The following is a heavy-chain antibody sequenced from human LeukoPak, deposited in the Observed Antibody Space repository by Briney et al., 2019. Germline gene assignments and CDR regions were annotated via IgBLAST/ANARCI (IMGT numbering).Heavy chain of an antibody. CDR3: ARDPAGYCSSTSCYFTWKYYYYGMDV. D-gene: IGHD2-2*01. J-gene: IGHJ6*02. V-gene: IGHV1-18*01. CDR1: GYTFTSYG. Sequence: GASVKVSCKASGYTFTSYGISWVRQAPGQGLEWMGWINPNSGGANNAQKLQGRVTMTTDTSTSTAYMELRSLRSDDTAVYYCARDPAGYCSSTSCYFTWKYYYYGMDVWGQGTTVTVSS. CDR2: INPNSGGA.